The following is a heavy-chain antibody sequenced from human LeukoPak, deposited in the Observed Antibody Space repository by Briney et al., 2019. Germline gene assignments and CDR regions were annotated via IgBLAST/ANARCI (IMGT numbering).Heavy chain of an antibody. J-gene: IGHJ4*02. CDR3: SCGSSRSGWYYPYYFDY. CDR2: IRSKTFGGTT. D-gene: IGHD6-19*01. CDR1: GFTFGDYA. V-gene: IGHV3-49*03. Sequence: GGSLRLSCTASGFTFGDYAMSWFRQAPGKGLEWVGFIRSKTFGGTTEYAASVKGRFTISRDDSKSIAYLQMNSLKTEDTAVYYCSCGSSRSGWYYPYYFDYWGQGTLVTVSS.